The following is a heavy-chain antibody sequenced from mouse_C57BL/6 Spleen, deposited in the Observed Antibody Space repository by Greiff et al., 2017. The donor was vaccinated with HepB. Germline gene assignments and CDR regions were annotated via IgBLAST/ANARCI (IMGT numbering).Heavy chain of an antibody. V-gene: IGHV1-50*01. CDR1: GYTFTRYW. J-gene: IGHJ4*01. CDR3: ARGNYGSSYYAMDY. Sequence: QVQLQQPGAELVKPGASVKLSCKASGYTFTRYWMQWVKQRPGQGLEWIGEIDPSDSSTNYNQKFKGKATLTVDTSSSTAYMQLSSLTSEDSAVYYCARGNYGSSYYAMDYWGQGTSVTVSS. CDR2: IDPSDSST. D-gene: IGHD1-1*01.